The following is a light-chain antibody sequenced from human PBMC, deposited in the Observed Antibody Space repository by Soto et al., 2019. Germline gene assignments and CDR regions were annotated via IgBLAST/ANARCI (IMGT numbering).Light chain of an antibody. V-gene: IGKV3-15*01. CDR2: RTS. CDR1: QSISSN. J-gene: IGKJ4*01. Sequence: EIVMTQSPATLSVSPWDRATLSCRASQSISSNLAWYRQKPGQAPRLLMFRTSSRATGFPARFSGSGSGTEFNLTISSLQSEDFGVYCCQQYNNWLRATFGGGTKVHIK. CDR3: QQYNNWLRAT.